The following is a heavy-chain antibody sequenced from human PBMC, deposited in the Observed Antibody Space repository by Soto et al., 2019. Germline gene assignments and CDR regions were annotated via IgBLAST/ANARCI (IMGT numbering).Heavy chain of an antibody. CDR2: IYHSGST. D-gene: IGHD3-10*01. CDR1: GGSISSSNW. CDR3: ARRWGEGRVEY. J-gene: IGHJ4*02. Sequence: QVQLQESGPGLVKPSGTLSLTCAVSGGSISSSNWWSWVRQPPGKGLQWIGEIYHSGSTNYIPSLKGRVTISVDKSMNQCSRQLSSVTAADTAVYYCARRWGEGRVEYWGQGTLVTVSS. V-gene: IGHV4-4*02.